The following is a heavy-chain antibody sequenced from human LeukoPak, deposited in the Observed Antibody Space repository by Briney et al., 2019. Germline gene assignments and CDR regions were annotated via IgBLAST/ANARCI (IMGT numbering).Heavy chain of an antibody. V-gene: IGHV4-39*01. D-gene: IGHD1-26*01. Sequence: SETLSLTCTVSGGSISRSSYYWGWIRQPPGKGLEWIGSIYYSGSTYYNPSLKSRVTISVDTSKNQFSLKLSSVTAADTAVYYCARLWVGATTFYFDYWGQGTLVTVSS. CDR3: ARLWVGATTFYFDY. J-gene: IGHJ4*02. CDR1: GGSISRSSYY. CDR2: IYYSGST.